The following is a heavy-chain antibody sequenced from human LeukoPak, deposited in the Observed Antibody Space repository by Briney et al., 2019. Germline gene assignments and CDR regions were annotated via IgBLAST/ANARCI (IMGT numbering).Heavy chain of an antibody. Sequence: SETLSLTCTVPGGSISSYYWSWIRQPPGKGLEWIGYIYYSGSTNYNPSLKSRVTISVDTSKNQFSLKLSSVTAADTAVYYCARGVSGIAARRYVYYGMDVWGQGTTVTVSS. V-gene: IGHV4-59*01. CDR1: GGSISSYY. J-gene: IGHJ6*02. D-gene: IGHD6-6*01. CDR2: IYYSGST. CDR3: ARGVSGIAARRYVYYGMDV.